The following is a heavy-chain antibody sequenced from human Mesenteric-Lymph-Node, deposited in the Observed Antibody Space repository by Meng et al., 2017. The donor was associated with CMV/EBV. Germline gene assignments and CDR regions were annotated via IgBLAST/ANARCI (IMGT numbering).Heavy chain of an antibody. Sequence: GGSLRLSCAASGFTFSNYALHWVRQAPGKGLEWLAVISYDGSNKYYADSVKGRFTISRDNSKNTLYLQMNSLKTEDTAVYYCARDGPEMPTINGLDVWGQGTTVTVSS. D-gene: IGHD5-24*01. CDR2: ISYDGSNK. V-gene: IGHV3-30-3*01. J-gene: IGHJ6*02. CDR1: GFTFSNYA. CDR3: ARDGPEMPTINGLDV.